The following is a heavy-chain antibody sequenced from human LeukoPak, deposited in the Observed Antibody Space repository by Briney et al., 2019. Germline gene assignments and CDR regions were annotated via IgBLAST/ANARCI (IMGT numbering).Heavy chain of an antibody. CDR2: IYTSGST. J-gene: IGHJ5*02. Sequence: SQTLSLTCTVSGGSISSGSYYWSWIRQPAGKGLEWIGRIYTSGSTSYNPSLKSRVTISVDTSKNQFSLKLSSVTAADTAVYYCASSLSTSSKYNWFDPWGQGTLVTVSS. CDR1: GGSISSGSYY. CDR3: ASSLSTSSKYNWFDP. D-gene: IGHD2-2*01. V-gene: IGHV4-61*02.